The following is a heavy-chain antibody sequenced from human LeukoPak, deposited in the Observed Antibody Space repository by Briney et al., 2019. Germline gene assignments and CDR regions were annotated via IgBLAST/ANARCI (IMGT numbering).Heavy chain of an antibody. CDR3: AKDLVPGGPSYYYYGMDV. V-gene: IGHV3-30*02. J-gene: IGHJ6*02. CDR1: GFTFSSYG. Sequence: GGSLRLSCAASGFTFSSYGMHWVRQAPGKGLEWVAVIWYDGSNKYYADSVKGRFTISRDNSKNSLYLQMNSLRAEDTALYYCAKDLVPGGPSYYYYGMDVWGQGTTVTVSS. CDR2: IWYDGSNK. D-gene: IGHD3-10*01.